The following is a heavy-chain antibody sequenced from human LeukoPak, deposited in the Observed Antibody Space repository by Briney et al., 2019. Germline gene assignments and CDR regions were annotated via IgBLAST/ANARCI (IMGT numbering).Heavy chain of an antibody. Sequence: GGSLGLSCAASGFTFSSYAMSWVRQAPGKGLEWVSAISGSGGSTYYADSVKGRFTISRDNSKNTLYLQMNSLRAEDTAVYYCAKDVVDIAMVSPWGFDYWGQGTLVTVSS. CDR2: ISGSGGST. D-gene: IGHD5-18*01. V-gene: IGHV3-23*01. J-gene: IGHJ4*02. CDR3: AKDVVDIAMVSPWGFDY. CDR1: GFTFSSYA.